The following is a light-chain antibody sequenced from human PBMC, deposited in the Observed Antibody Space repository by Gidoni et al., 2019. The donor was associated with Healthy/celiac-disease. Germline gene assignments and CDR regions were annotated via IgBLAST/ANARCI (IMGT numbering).Light chain of an antibody. CDR3: QSYDSSLSALYV. CDR2: GNS. J-gene: IGLJ1*01. Sequence: QSVLTQPPSVSGAPGQRVTISCTGSSSNIGAGYDVHWYQQLPGTAPKLLIYGNSNRPSGVPDRFSGSKSGTSASLAITGLQAEDEADYYCQSYDSSLSALYVFGTGPKVTVX. CDR1: SSNIGAGYD. V-gene: IGLV1-40*01.